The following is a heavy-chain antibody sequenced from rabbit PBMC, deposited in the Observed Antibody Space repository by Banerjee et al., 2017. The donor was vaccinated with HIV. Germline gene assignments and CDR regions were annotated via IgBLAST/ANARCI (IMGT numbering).Heavy chain of an antibody. Sequence: QSLEESGGDLVQPGASLTLTCTASGFSFSSGYDMCWVRQAPGKGLEWIGYIDPVFGSTYYASWVNGRFTISSHNAQNTLYLQLNSLTAADTATYFCVRDLPTMTMVISNLWGPDTLVTIS. V-gene: IGHV1S40*01. D-gene: IGHD2-1*01. CDR2: IDPVFGST. J-gene: IGHJ4*01. CDR1: GFSFSSGYD. CDR3: VRDLPTMTMVISNL.